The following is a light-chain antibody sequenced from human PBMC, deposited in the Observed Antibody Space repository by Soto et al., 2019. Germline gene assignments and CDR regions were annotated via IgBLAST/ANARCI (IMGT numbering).Light chain of an antibody. CDR1: QSVPSR. CDR2: GAS. V-gene: IGKV3-11*01. J-gene: IGKJ4*01. CDR3: QQRGNWLT. Sequence: EMVLTQCPATLSGSPGEAVTRSCRASQSVPSRIAWFRQKPGQAPRLLIWGASNRATGIPARFSGSGSGTDFTLTIRSLEQDDFAVYYCQQRGNWLTFAGGAKVDIK.